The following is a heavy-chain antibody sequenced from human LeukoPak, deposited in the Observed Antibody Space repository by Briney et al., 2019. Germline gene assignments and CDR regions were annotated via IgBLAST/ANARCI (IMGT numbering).Heavy chain of an antibody. CDR1: GYTFTGYY. CDR3: ALLGLYYYDSSGYYYT. V-gene: IGHV1-2*02. J-gene: IGHJ4*02. CDR2: INPNSGGT. Sequence: ASVKVSCKASGYTFTGYYMHWVRQAPGQGLEWMGWINPNSGGTNYAQKFQGRVTMIRDTSISTAYMELSRLRSDDTAVYYCALLGLYYYDSSGYYYTWGQGTLVTVSS. D-gene: IGHD3-22*01.